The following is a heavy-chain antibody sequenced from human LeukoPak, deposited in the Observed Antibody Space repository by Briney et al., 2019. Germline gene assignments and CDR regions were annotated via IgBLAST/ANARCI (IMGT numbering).Heavy chain of an antibody. CDR3: ARGTTTTTGGRSLDY. J-gene: IGHJ4*02. CDR2: IFPGDSDI. D-gene: IGHD5-24*01. Sequence: KAGESLKISCKGSGYSFTNYWIGWVRQMPEKGLEWMGIIFPGDSDIRFSPSFQDQVTISADKSTNTAYLQWSSLKASDTAMYYCARGTTTTTGGRSLDYWGQGTLVTVSS. V-gene: IGHV5-51*01. CDR1: GYSFTNYW.